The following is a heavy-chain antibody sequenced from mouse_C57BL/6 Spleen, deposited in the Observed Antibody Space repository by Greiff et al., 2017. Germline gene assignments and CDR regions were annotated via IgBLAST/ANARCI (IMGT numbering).Heavy chain of an antibody. Sequence: QVQLQQPGAELVKPGASVKVSCKASGYTFTSYWMHWVKQRPGQGLEWIGRIHPSDSDTNYNQKFKGKATLTVDKSSSTAFMQLSRLTSEDSAVXYCAIMGDAEYNFDYWGKGTTLTVSS. CDR3: AIMGDAEYNFDY. J-gene: IGHJ2*01. CDR2: IHPSDSDT. V-gene: IGHV1-74*01. D-gene: IGHD5-1*01. CDR1: GYTFTSYW.